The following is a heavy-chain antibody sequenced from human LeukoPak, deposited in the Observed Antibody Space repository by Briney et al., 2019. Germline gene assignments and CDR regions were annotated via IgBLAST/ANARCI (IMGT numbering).Heavy chain of an antibody. J-gene: IGHJ4*02. V-gene: IGHV1-69*13. CDR1: GGTFSSYA. CDR3: ATPGSAIDPYYFDY. D-gene: IGHD2-21*02. Sequence: SVKVSCKASGGTFSSYAISWVRQAPGQGLEWMGGIIPIFGTANYAQKFQGRVTITADESTSTAYMELSSPRSEDTAVYYCATPGSAIDPYYFDYWGQGTLVTVSS. CDR2: IIPIFGTA.